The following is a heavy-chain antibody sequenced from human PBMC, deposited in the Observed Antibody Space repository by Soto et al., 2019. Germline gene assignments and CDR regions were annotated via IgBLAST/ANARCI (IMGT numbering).Heavy chain of an antibody. CDR1: GYTFTSYA. D-gene: IGHD2-2*01. V-gene: IGHV1-3*01. CDR3: ARGGEVPAAPTWFDP. CDR2: INAGNGNT. J-gene: IGHJ5*02. Sequence: QVQLVQSGVEVKKPGASVKVSCKASGYTFTSYAMHWVRQAPGQRLEWMGWINAGNGNTKYSQKFQGRVTITRDTSASTAYMELSSLRSEDTAVYYCARGGEVPAAPTWFDPWGQGTLVTVSS.